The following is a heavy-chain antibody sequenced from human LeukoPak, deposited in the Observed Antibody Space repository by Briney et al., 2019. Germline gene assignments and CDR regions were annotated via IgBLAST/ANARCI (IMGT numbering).Heavy chain of an antibody. CDR2: ISYDGSNK. CDR1: GFTFSSYA. Sequence: GGSLRLSCAASGFTFSSYAMHWVRQAPGKGLEWVAVISYDGSNKYYADSVKGRFTISRDNSKNTLYLQMNSLRAEDTAVYYCARDKGSGSYSPYFDYWGQGTLVTVSS. J-gene: IGHJ4*02. D-gene: IGHD3-10*01. V-gene: IGHV3-30-3*01. CDR3: ARDKGSGSYSPYFDY.